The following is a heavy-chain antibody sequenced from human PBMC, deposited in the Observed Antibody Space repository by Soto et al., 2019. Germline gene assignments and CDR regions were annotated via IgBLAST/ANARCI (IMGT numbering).Heavy chain of an antibody. D-gene: IGHD6-13*01. CDR1: GGSISSYY. CDR2: IYDSGST. J-gene: IGHJ4*02. Sequence: SETLSLTCTVSGGSISSYYWSWIRQPPGRGLEWIGYIYDSGSTNYNPSLKSRVTISGDTAKNKCSLKLRSVTAADTAVNYCARPTGQQPEYYFGYWGQGTLVTVSS. CDR3: ARPTGQQPEYYFGY. V-gene: IGHV4-59*01.